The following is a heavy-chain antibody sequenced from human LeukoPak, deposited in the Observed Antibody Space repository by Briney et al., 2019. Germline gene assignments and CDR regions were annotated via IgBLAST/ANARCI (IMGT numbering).Heavy chain of an antibody. CDR2: IKSKTDGGTT. V-gene: IGHV3-15*01. CDR1: GFTFSNAW. CDR3: TTDGIRGYGMDV. Sequence: PGGSLGLSCAASGFTFSNAWMSWVRQAPGKGLEWVGRIKSKTDGGTTDYAAPVKGRFTISRDDSKNTLYLQMNSLKTEDTAVYYCTTDGIRGYGMDVWGQGTTVTVSS. D-gene: IGHD1-26*01. J-gene: IGHJ6*02.